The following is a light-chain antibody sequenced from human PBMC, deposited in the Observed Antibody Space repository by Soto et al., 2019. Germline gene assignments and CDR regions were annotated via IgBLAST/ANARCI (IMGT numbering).Light chain of an antibody. CDR2: GAS. V-gene: IGKV3-15*01. J-gene: IGKJ1*01. CDR3: QQYNNWPPDRT. CDR1: QSVGSN. Sequence: EIVMTQSPATLSVSPGERATLSCRASQSVGSNLAWYQQKPGQAPRLLIYGASTRATGIPARFSGSGSGTHFPLTISSLQSEDFAIYFCQQYNNWPPDRTFGQGTKVEIK.